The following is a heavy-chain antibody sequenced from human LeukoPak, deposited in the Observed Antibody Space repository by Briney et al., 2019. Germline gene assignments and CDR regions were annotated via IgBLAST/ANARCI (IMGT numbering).Heavy chain of an antibody. Sequence: GASVKVSCKASGYTFTGYYMHWVRQAPGHGLEWMGWINPNSGGTNYAQKFQGRVTMTRDTSISTAYMELSRLRSDDTAVYYCARDSDMGSGWYVVYYYMDVWGKGTTVTVSS. CDR1: GYTFTGYY. V-gene: IGHV1-2*02. J-gene: IGHJ6*03. CDR3: ARDSDMGSGWYVVYYYMDV. CDR2: INPNSGGT. D-gene: IGHD6-19*01.